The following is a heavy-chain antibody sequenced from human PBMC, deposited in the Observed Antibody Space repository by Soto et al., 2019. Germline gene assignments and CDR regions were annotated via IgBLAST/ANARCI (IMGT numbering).Heavy chain of an antibody. CDR1: GFTFSSYG. J-gene: IGHJ4*02. CDR3: AKAPTFYSYGPLDY. D-gene: IGHD5-18*01. CDR2: ISYDGSNK. Sequence: PGGSLRLSCAASGFTFSSYGMHWVRQAPGKGLEWVAVISYDGSNKYYADSVKGRFTISRDNSKNTLYLQMNSLRAEDTAVYYCAKAPTFYSYGPLDYWGQGTLVTVSS. V-gene: IGHV3-30*18.